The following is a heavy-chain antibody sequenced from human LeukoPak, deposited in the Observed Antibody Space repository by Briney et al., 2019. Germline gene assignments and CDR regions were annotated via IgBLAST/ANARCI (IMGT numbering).Heavy chain of an antibody. Sequence: SETLSLTCTVSGGSISSSSYYWGWIRQPPGKGLEWIGSIYYSGSTYYNPSLKSRVTISVDTSKNQFSLKLSSVTAADTAVYYCARLDPQLYSSGWYGDYWGQGTPVTVPS. J-gene: IGHJ4*02. D-gene: IGHD6-19*01. CDR1: GGSISSSSYY. CDR2: IYYSGST. CDR3: ARLDPQLYSSGWYGDY. V-gene: IGHV4-39*01.